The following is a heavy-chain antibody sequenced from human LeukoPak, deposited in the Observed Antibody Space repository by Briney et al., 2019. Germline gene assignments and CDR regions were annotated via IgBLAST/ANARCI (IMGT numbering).Heavy chain of an antibody. J-gene: IGHJ4*02. CDR3: ASYAGGIVATAKFDY. CDR2: IYYSGST. Sequence: SQTLSLTCTVSGGSISSGGYYWSWIRQHPGTGLEWIGYIYYSGSTYYNPSLKSRVTISVDTSKNQFSLKLSSVTAADTAVYYCASYAGGIVATAKFDYGGQGTLVTVSS. D-gene: IGHD5-12*01. CDR1: GGSISSGGYY. V-gene: IGHV4-31*03.